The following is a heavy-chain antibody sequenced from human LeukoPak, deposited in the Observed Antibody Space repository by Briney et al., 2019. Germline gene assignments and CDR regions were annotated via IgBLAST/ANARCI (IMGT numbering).Heavy chain of an antibody. D-gene: IGHD2-2*01. Sequence: SETLSLTCTVSGGSISSSSYYWGWIRQPPGKGLEWIGSIYYSGSTNYNPSLKSRVTMSVDTSKNQFSLKLSSVTAADTAVYYCARVIGSIPHFDIWGQGTMVTVSS. CDR3: ARVIGSIPHFDI. J-gene: IGHJ3*02. V-gene: IGHV4-39*07. CDR1: GGSISSSSYY. CDR2: IYYSGST.